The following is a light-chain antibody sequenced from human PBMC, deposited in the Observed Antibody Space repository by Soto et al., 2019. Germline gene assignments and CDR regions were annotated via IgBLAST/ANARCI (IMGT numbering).Light chain of an antibody. J-gene: IGLJ1*01. CDR1: SSDVGGYNY. CDR2: DVS. V-gene: IGLV2-14*01. CDR3: SSYTSSSTFYV. Sequence: QCVLTQPASVSGSPGQSITISCTGTSSDVGGYNYVSWYQQHPGKAPKLMIYDVSNRPSGVSNRFSGSKSGNTASLTISGLQAEDEADYYCSSYTSSSTFYVFGTGTKLTVL.